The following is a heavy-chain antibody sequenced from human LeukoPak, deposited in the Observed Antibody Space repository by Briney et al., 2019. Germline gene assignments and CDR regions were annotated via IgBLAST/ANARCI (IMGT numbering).Heavy chain of an antibody. CDR1: GFPFSSYW. Sequence: GGSLRLSCVASGFPFSSYWMTWVRQAPGKGLEWVANIKQDGSKKSYVDSVKGRFTISRDNAKNSLYLQMNSLRAEDTAIYYCTRVGYIDGGIDYWGQGTLVTVSS. V-gene: IGHV3-7*04. CDR3: TRVGYIDGGIDY. J-gene: IGHJ4*02. CDR2: IKQDGSKK. D-gene: IGHD5-24*01.